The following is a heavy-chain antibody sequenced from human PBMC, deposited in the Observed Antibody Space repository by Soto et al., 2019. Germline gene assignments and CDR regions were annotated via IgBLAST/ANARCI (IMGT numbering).Heavy chain of an antibody. J-gene: IGHJ6*02. CDR1: GGSISSYC. CDR2: IYYSGST. Sequence: VQLQESGPGLVKPSETLSLTCTVSGGSISSYCWSWIRQRTGKGLEWIGYIYYSGSTNYNPSLKSRVTISVDTSKNQFSLKLSSVTAADTAVYYCARVRLYYYGMDVWGQGTTVTVSS. V-gene: IGHV4-59*01. CDR3: ARVRLYYYGMDV.